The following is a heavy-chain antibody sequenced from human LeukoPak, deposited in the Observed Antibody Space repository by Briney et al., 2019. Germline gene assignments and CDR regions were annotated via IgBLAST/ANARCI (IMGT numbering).Heavy chain of an antibody. CDR1: GGTFSSYA. Sequence: ASVKVSCKASGGTFSSYAISWVRQAPGQGLEWMGGIIPIFGTANYAQKFQGRVTITADESTSTAYMELGSLRSEDTAVYYCASGRGYYYDSSGYWYGMDVWGQGTTVTVSS. CDR2: IIPIFGTA. J-gene: IGHJ6*02. V-gene: IGHV1-69*13. D-gene: IGHD3-22*01. CDR3: ASGRGYYYDSSGYWYGMDV.